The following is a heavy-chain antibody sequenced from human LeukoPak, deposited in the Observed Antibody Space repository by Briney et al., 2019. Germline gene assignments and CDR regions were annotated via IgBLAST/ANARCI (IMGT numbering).Heavy chain of an antibody. CDR3: ARAVVVAATRYYYYYMGV. D-gene: IGHD2-15*01. CDR1: GGSISSYY. V-gene: IGHV4-4*07. CDR2: IYTSGST. J-gene: IGHJ6*03. Sequence: SETLSLTCTVSGGSISSYYWSWIRQPAGKGLEGIGRIYTSGSTNYNPSLKSRVTMSVDTSKNQFSLKLSSVTAADTAVYYCARAVVVAATRYYYYYMGVWGKGTTVTISS.